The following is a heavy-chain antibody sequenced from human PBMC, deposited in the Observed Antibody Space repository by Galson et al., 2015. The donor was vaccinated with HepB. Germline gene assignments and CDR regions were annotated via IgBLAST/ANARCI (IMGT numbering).Heavy chain of an antibody. CDR3: AGRSTSSWAWFDP. CDR1: GFTFSNAW. CDR2: IYYSGST. Sequence: LRLSCAASGFTFSNAWMNWIRQPPGKGLEWIGSIYYSGSTYYNPSLKSRVTISVDTSKKQFSLKVSSVTAADTALYYCAGRSTSSWAWFDPWGQGTLVTVSS. V-gene: IGHV4-28*01. D-gene: IGHD6-6*01. J-gene: IGHJ5*02.